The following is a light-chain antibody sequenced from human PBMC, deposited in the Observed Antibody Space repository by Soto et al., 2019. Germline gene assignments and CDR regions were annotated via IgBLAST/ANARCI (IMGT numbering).Light chain of an antibody. V-gene: IGKV3-11*01. CDR2: DAS. CDR3: QQRSNWPS. J-gene: IGKJ3*01. Sequence: EIVLTQSPGTLSLSPGERATLSCRASQSVTSYLAWYQQKPGQAPRLLIYDASNRATGIPARFSGSGSGTDFTLTISRLEPEDFAVYYCQQRSNWPSFGPGTKVDI. CDR1: QSVTSY.